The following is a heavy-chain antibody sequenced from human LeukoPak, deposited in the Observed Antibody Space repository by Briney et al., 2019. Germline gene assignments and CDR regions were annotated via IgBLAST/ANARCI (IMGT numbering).Heavy chain of an antibody. D-gene: IGHD3-10*01. CDR2: ISAYNGNT. Sequence: GASVKVSCKASGYTFTSYGISWVRQAPGQGLEWMGWISAYNGNTNYAQKLQGRVTMTTDTSTSTAYMELRRLRSDDTAVYYCAVNTYGSGSYSNDYWGQGTLVTVSS. V-gene: IGHV1-18*01. J-gene: IGHJ4*02. CDR3: AVNTYGSGSYSNDY. CDR1: GYTFTSYG.